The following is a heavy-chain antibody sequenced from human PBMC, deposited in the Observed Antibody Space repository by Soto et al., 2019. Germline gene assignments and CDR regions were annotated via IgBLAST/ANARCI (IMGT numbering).Heavy chain of an antibody. CDR2: IYYSGST. Sequence: QVQLQESGPGLVKPSETLSLTCTVSGDSISSYYWSWIRQPPGKGLEWIGYIYYSGSTNYNPSLKSRVTISVDTSKNQFSLNLSSVPAADTAVYYCASSNIAAAGFYYYGMDVWGRGTTVTVSS. CDR1: GDSISSYY. CDR3: ASSNIAAAGFYYYGMDV. D-gene: IGHD6-13*01. J-gene: IGHJ6*02. V-gene: IGHV4-59*01.